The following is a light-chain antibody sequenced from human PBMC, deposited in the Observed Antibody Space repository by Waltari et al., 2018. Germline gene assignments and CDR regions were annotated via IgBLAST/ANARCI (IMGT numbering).Light chain of an antibody. Sequence: DIQLTQSPSFLSASVVDRVTITCRASQGISNYLAWYQQRPGKAPTLLIYAASTLQSGVPSRFSGSGSGTEFTLTITSLQPEDFATYYCQQLNSYRYTFGQGTKLEIK. V-gene: IGKV1-9*01. J-gene: IGKJ2*01. CDR3: QQLNSYRYT. CDR1: QGISNY. CDR2: AAS.